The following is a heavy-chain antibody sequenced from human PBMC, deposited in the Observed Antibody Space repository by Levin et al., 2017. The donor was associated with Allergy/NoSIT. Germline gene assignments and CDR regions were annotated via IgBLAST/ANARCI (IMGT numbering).Heavy chain of an antibody. CDR3: AKEDGATYSGSSWSLDY. J-gene: IGHJ4*02. V-gene: IGHV3-30*18. CDR2: ISYDGSNK. Sequence: GESLKISCAASGFTFSSYGMHWVRQAPGKGLEWVAVISYDGSNKYYADSVKGRFTISRDNSKNTLYLQMNSLRAEDTAVYYCAKEDGATYSGSSWSLDYWGQGTLVTVSS. D-gene: IGHD6-13*01. CDR1: GFTFSSYG.